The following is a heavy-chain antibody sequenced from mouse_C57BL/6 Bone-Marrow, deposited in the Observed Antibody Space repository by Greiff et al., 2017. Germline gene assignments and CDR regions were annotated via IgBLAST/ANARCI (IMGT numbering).Heavy chain of an antibody. CDR1: GPSFTSYW. Sequence: QVQLQQPGAELVKPGASVKLSCKAFGPSFTSYWMHRVKQSPGLDRVWIGMIHPHSGSTNYNEKFKSKATLTVDKSASTAYMQLSSLTAEDSAVYYCARSARFAYWGQGTLVTVSA. J-gene: IGHJ3*01. CDR3: ARSARFAY. V-gene: IGHV1-64*01. CDR2: IHPHSGST.